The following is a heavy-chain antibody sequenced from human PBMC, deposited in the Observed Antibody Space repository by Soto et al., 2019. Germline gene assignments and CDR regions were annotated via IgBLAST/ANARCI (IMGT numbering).Heavy chain of an antibody. CDR1: GYTFTSYG. V-gene: IGHV1-18*01. J-gene: IGHJ4*02. D-gene: IGHD6-19*01. CDR2: ISAYNGNT. Sequence: ASVKVSCKASGYTFTSYGISWVRQAPGQGLERMGWISAYNGNTNYAQKLQGSVTMTTDTSTSTAYMELRSLRSDDTAVYYCARDKRTSSGGGTIYWGQGTLVTVSS. CDR3: ARDKRTSSGGGTIY.